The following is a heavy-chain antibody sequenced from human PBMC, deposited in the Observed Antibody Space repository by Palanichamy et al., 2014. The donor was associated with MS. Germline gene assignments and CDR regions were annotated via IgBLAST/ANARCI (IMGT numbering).Heavy chain of an antibody. V-gene: IGHV3-23*04. CDR2: LSRSSGST. CDR1: GFNFSTYA. J-gene: IGHJ6*03. CDR3: AKDTYMDV. Sequence: EVQLVESGGGLVQPGGSLRLSCAVSGFNFSTYAMTWVRQAPGKRLEWVSTLSRSSGSTSYADSVKGRFTISRDNSKKTLYLQMNSLRAEDTAVYYCAKDTYMDVWGKGTTVTISS.